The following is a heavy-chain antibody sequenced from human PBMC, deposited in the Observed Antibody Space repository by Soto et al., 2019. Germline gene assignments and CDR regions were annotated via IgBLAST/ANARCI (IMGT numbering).Heavy chain of an antibody. CDR2: ISAHNGNT. J-gene: IGHJ4*02. CDR3: ARGRYGDY. V-gene: IGHV1-18*01. CDR1: GYGFTTYA. Sequence: QVDLVQSGAEVKKPGASVKVSCKGSGYGFTTYAITWVRQAPGQGLEWMAWISAHNGNTNYAQKLQGRVTVTRDTSTSTAYRELRSLRSDDTAVYYSARGRYGDYWGQGALVTVSS. D-gene: IGHD1-1*01.